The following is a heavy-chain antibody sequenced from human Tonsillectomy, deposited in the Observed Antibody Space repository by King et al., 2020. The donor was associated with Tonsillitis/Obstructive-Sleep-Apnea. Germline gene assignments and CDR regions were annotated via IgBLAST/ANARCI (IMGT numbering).Heavy chain of an antibody. V-gene: IGHV2-5*02. CDR1: GFSLSTGGVG. CDR3: ARGSYDSDAFDI. D-gene: IGHD3-10*01. Sequence: TLKESGPTLVKPTHTLTLTCTFSGFSLSTGGVGVGWIRQPPGKALEWLALIYLDDDKRYSPSLKSRLTITKDTSKNQVVLTMTNMDPVDTATYYCARGSYDSDAFDIWGQGTMVTVSS. J-gene: IGHJ3*02. CDR2: IYLDDDK.